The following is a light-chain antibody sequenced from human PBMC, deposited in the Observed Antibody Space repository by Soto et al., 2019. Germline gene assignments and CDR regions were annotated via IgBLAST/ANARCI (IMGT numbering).Light chain of an antibody. J-gene: IGKJ4*01. CDR2: DAS. V-gene: IGKV3-15*01. CDR3: QQCRTWPLT. Sequence: EIVMTQSPATLSVSPGEGATLSCKASQNVYNNLAWYQQRPGQPPRLLIYDASTRATGISARFSGSGYGTEFTLTISSLQSEDFAVYFCQQCRTWPLTFGGGPKVDIK. CDR1: QNVYNN.